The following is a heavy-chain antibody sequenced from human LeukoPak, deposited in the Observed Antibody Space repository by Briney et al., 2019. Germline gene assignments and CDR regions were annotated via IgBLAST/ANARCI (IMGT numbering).Heavy chain of an antibody. D-gene: IGHD3-16*02. CDR2: IYYSGST. V-gene: IGHV4-31*03. Sequence: SETLSLTCTVSGGSISSGGYYWSWIRQHPGKGLEWIGYIYYSGSTYYNPSLKSRVTISVDTSKNQFSLKLSSVTAADTAVYYCARGPGAVYVWGCYRSYGFDYWGQGTLVTVSS. J-gene: IGHJ4*02. CDR3: ARGPGAVYVWGCYRSYGFDY. CDR1: GGSISSGGYY.